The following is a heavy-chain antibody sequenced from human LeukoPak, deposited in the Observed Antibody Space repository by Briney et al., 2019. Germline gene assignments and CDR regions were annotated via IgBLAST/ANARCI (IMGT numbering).Heavy chain of an antibody. CDR3: TRRVSATRWFDP. Sequence: GGSLRLSCAPSGFTFSIYWMHCVRQAPRKGLGWVSRNKRDGSTTNYADSVKGRFTISRDNAENTLYLQMNSLRVEDTAVYYCTRRVSATRWFDPWGQGTLVTVSS. J-gene: IGHJ5*02. CDR1: GFTFSIYW. V-gene: IGHV3-74*01. CDR2: NKRDGSTT. D-gene: IGHD2-15*01.